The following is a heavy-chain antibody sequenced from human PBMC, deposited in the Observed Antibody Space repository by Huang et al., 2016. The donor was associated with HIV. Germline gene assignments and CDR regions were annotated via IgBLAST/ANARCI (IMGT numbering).Heavy chain of an antibody. D-gene: IGHD3-22*01. J-gene: IGHJ4*02. V-gene: IGHV1-18*04. CDR2: ISTNNGDT. Sequence: QVQLVQSGGEVKKPGASVKVSCKASDYTFTSYGISWVRQATGQGLEWMGWISTNNGDTNYAQKCQGRVTMTTDTSTSTAYMELRSLRSDDTAVYYCGGSSGYWSFDYWGQGTLVTVSS. CDR1: DYTFTSYG. CDR3: GGSSGYWSFDY.